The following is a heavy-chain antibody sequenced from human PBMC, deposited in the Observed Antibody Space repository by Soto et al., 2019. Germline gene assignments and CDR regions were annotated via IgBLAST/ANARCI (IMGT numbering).Heavy chain of an antibody. J-gene: IGHJ5*02. CDR1: GGTFSSYA. V-gene: IGHV1-69*13. D-gene: IGHD3-10*01. CDR2: IIPIFGTA. CDR3: ASVDDGSWSYSNHWFYT. Sequence: SEKVSCTASGGTFSSYAISWVRQAPGQGLEWMGGIIPIFGTANYAQKFQGRVTITADESTSTAYMELSSLRSEDTAVYYCASVDDGSWSYSNHWFYTCGQGTPVIRSS.